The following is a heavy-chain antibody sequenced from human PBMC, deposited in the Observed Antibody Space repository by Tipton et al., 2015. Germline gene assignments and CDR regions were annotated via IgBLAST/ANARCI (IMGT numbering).Heavy chain of an antibody. Sequence: TLSLTCSVSGASVRSGLYYWTWIRQPPGKGLEWIGYVFVPGSTNFNPSLRSRVTISVDTSNNSFSLELMSMTAADTGVYYCARGQDETTSGEYFTHWGQGTLVTVSS. D-gene: IGHD4-17*01. V-gene: IGHV4-61*03. CDR1: GASVRSGLYY. CDR2: VFVPGST. J-gene: IGHJ1*01. CDR3: ARGQDETTSGEYFTH.